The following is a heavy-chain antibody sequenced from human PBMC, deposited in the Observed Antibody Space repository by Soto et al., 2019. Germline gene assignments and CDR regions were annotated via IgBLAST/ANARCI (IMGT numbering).Heavy chain of an antibody. Sequence: GGSLRLSCAASGFTFSSYAMSWVRQAPGKGLEWVSAISGSGGSTYYADSVKGRFTISRDNSKNTLYLQMNSLRAEDTAVYYCAEDLIIGLLWFGEFGYWGQGTLVTVSS. CDR2: ISGSGGST. D-gene: IGHD3-10*01. CDR3: AEDLIIGLLWFGEFGY. CDR1: GFTFSSYA. J-gene: IGHJ4*02. V-gene: IGHV3-23*01.